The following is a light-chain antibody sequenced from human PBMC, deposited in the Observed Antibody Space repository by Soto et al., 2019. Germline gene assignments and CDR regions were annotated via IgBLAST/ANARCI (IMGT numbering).Light chain of an antibody. CDR2: LNSDGSH. J-gene: IGLJ2*01. CDR3: QTWGASIVV. CDR1: SGHTSYV. V-gene: IGLV4-69*01. Sequence: QLVLTQSPSASASLGASVKLTCTLSSGHTSYVIAWHQQQPEKGPRYLMKLNSDGSHSKGDEIPDRFSGSSSGAERYLTISSLQSEDEADYYCQTWGASIVVFGGGTKVTVL.